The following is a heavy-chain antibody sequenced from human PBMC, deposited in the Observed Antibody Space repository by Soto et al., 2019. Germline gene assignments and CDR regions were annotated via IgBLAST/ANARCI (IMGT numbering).Heavy chain of an antibody. D-gene: IGHD2-15*01. J-gene: IGHJ5*02. CDR3: SREGPPDIAWFDP. CDR2: GSA. CDR1: GGTFSIYT. Sequence: QVQLVQSGAEVKKPGSSVKVSCKASGGTFSIYTISWVRKAPGQGLEWMGGSANSAQKFQGRLTVTADESTSTVYLDLSSLTSEDTAVYYCSREGPPDIAWFDPWGQGTLVSVSS. V-gene: IGHV1-69*01.